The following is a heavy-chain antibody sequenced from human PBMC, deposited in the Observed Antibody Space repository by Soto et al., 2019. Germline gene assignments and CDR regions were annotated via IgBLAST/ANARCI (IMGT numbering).Heavy chain of an antibody. V-gene: IGHV4-4*07. CDR1: GGSISSYY. CDR2: IYTSGST. J-gene: IGHJ5*02. D-gene: IGHD3-22*01. CDR3: ARDRAFDYYDSPRGWFDP. Sequence: QVQLQESGPGLVKPSETLSLTCTVSGGSISSYYWSWIRQPAGKGLEWIGRIYTSGSTNYNPSLKRRVTMSVDTSKNQFSLKLSSVTAADTAVYYCARDRAFDYYDSPRGWFDPWGQGTLVTVSS.